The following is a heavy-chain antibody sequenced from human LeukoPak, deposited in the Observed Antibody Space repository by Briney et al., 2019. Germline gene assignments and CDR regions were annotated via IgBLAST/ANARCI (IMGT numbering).Heavy chain of an antibody. J-gene: IGHJ3*02. CDR2: ISSSGSTI. CDR3: ARDLPTYYYDSSGYYSNAFDI. Sequence: GGSLRLSCAASGFTFSDYYMSWIRQAPGKGLEWVSYISSSGSTIYYADSVKGRFTISRDNAKNSLYLQMNSLRAEDTAVYYCARDLPTYYYDSSGYYSNAFDIWGQGTMVTVSS. V-gene: IGHV3-11*01. D-gene: IGHD3-22*01. CDR1: GFTFSDYY.